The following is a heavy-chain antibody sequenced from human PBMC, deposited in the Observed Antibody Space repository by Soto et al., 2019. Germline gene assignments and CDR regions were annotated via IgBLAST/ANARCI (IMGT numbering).Heavy chain of an antibody. Sequence: SETLSLTCAVSGGSISSGGYSWGWIRQPPGKGLEWSGYTYHSGSTYYNPSLKSRVTLSVARSKNQFSLKLSSVTAADTAVYYCARGLTGTVDYWGQGTLVTVSS. CDR2: TYHSGST. CDR3: ARGLTGTVDY. D-gene: IGHD1-7*01. V-gene: IGHV4-30-2*01. J-gene: IGHJ4*02. CDR1: GGSISSGGYS.